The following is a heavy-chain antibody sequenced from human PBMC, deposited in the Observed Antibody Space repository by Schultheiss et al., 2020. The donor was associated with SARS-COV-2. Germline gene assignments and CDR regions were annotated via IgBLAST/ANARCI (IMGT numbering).Heavy chain of an antibody. CDR1: GFTFSSYW. J-gene: IGHJ2*01. CDR2: ISGSGGST. V-gene: IGHV3-23*01. Sequence: GGSLRLSCAASGFTFSSYWMHWVRQAPGKGLVWVSAISGSGGSTYYADSVKGRFTISRDNSKNTLYLQMNSLRAEDTAVYYCATGGYYYDSSGYWYFDLWGRGTLVTVSS. D-gene: IGHD3-22*01. CDR3: ATGGYYYDSSGYWYFDL.